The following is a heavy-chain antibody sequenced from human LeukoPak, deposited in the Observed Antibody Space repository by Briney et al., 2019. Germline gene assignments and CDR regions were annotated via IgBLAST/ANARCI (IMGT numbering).Heavy chain of an antibody. CDR3: AKGRDYGGNRYYFDY. CDR2: ISATGGTT. V-gene: IGHV3-23*01. J-gene: IGHJ4*02. D-gene: IGHD4-23*01. CDR1: GFTFSSYG. Sequence: GGSLRLSCAASGFTFSSYGMSWVRQAPGKGLEWVSAISATGGTTYYADSVKGRFTISRDNSKNTLYLQMNSLRAEDTAIYYCAKGRDYGGNRYYFDYWGQGTLVTVSS.